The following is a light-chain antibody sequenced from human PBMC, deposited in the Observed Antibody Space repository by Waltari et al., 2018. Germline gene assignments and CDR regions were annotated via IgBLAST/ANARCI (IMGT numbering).Light chain of an antibody. CDR1: SLRSNY. J-gene: IGLJ3*02. CDR3: NSRDSSGNSWV. V-gene: IGLV3-19*01. Sequence: SSELTQDPAVSVALGQTVRITCQGDSLRSNYASWYQQKTGQAPVLVIYGKNNRPSGIPDRFSGSSSGNTASLTITGAQAEDEADYYCNSRDSSGNSWVFGGGTKLTVL. CDR2: GKN.